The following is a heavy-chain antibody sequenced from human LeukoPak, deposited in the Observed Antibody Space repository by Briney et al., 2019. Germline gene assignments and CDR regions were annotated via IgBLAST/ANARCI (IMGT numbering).Heavy chain of an antibody. CDR1: GFTFSSYS. CDR2: ISSSSSTI. J-gene: IGHJ3*02. V-gene: IGHV3-48*01. CDR3: ASSLRYFDWYQHPDAFDI. D-gene: IGHD3-9*01. Sequence: PGGSLRLSCAASGFTFSSYSMNWVRQAPGKGLEWVSYISSSSSTIYYADSVKGRFTISRDNSKNTLYLQMNSLRAEDTAFYYCASSLRYFDWYQHPDAFDIWGQGTMVTVSS.